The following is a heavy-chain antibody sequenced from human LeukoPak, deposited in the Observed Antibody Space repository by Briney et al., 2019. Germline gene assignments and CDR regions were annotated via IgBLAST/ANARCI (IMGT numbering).Heavy chain of an antibody. V-gene: IGHV4-4*07. CDR1: GGSITNYY. Sequence: SETLSLTCTVSGGSITNYYWSWIRQPAGKGLEWIGRIYSSGSTNYNPSLKSRVTISVDTSKNQFSLKLSSVTAADTAVYYCARAAPNYYYGMDVWGQGTTVTVSS. CDR3: ARAAPNYYYGMDV. J-gene: IGHJ6*02. CDR2: IYSSGST.